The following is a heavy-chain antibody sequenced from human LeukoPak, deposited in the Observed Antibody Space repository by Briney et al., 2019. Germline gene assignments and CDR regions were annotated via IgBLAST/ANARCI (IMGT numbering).Heavy chain of an antibody. CDR1: GFTLSDFW. CDR3: AKEGGRPKGYYYYGMDV. J-gene: IGHJ6*02. V-gene: IGHV3-7*03. CDR2: MNQDGSDK. D-gene: IGHD3-16*01. Sequence: GGSLRLSCAASGFTLSDFWMSWVRQAPGKGLEWVANMNQDGSDKNYVDSVKGRFTISRDNAKNSLYLQMNSLRAEDTALYYCAKEGGRPKGYYYYGMDVWGQGTTVTVSS.